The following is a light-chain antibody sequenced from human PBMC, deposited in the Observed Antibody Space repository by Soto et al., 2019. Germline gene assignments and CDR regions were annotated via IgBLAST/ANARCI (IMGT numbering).Light chain of an antibody. CDR2: EES. V-gene: IGKV1-9*01. J-gene: IGKJ4*01. CDR3: QQVKTYPRT. CDR1: QAVPNN. Sequence: INLTQSPAFVSASVGDRVAITCRPSQAVPNNMAWYQQKPGKPPKLLIYEESTLHSGVPSRFSGRKSGTQFTLTIDSLQPGDFATYYCQQVKTYPRTFGGGTKVDIK.